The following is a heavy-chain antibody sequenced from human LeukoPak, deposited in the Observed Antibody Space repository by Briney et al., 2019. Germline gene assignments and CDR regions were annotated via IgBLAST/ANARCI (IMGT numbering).Heavy chain of an antibody. D-gene: IGHD3-22*01. J-gene: IGHJ3*02. V-gene: IGHV1-69*13. CDR2: IIPIFVTA. Sequence: SVKVSCKDSGGTFSSYAIIWVRQAPGHALEWMGGIIPIFVTANYAQKFQGRVTITADESTSTAYMELSSLRSEDTAVYYCARDGAYSSGYSDYGAFDIWSQGTMVTVSS. CDR1: GGTFSSYA. CDR3: ARDGAYSSGYSDYGAFDI.